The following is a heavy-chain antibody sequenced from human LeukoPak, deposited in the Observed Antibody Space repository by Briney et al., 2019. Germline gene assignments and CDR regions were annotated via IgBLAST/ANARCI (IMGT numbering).Heavy chain of an antibody. CDR3: ARGRRSSGGSCYDY. D-gene: IGHD2-15*01. V-gene: IGHV4-34*01. Sequence: SETLSLTCAVYGGSFSGYYWSWIRQPLGKGLEWIGEINHSGSTNYNPSLKSRVTISVDTSKNQFSLKLSSVTAADTAVYYCARGRRSSGGSCYDYWGQGTLVTVSS. CDR1: GGSFSGYY. CDR2: INHSGST. J-gene: IGHJ4*02.